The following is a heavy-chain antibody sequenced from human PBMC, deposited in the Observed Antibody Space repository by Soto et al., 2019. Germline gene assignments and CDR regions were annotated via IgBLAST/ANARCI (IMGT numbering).Heavy chain of an antibody. Sequence: AAVKVSCKASGYSFATSGISWVRQAPGQGLEWMGWISAYNGNTNYEQKLQDRVTMTTDTSTSTAYLELRSLRSDDTAVYYCARAGHYYDSSGYAKWGQGPLVTVA. CDR2: ISAYNGNT. CDR1: GYSFATSG. CDR3: ARAGHYYDSSGYAK. D-gene: IGHD3-22*01. J-gene: IGHJ4*02. V-gene: IGHV1-18*01.